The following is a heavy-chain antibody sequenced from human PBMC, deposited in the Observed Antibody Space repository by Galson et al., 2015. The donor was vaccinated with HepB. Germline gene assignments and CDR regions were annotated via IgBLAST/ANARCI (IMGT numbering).Heavy chain of an antibody. V-gene: IGHV1-69*04. CDR3: ARAPHYYDSSGYYYFDY. CDR2: IIPILGIA. D-gene: IGHD3-22*01. CDR1: GGTFSSYT. J-gene: IGHJ4*02. Sequence: SGAEVKKPGESLKVSCKASGGTFSSYTISWVRQAPGQGLEWMGRIIPILGIANYAQKFQGRVTITADKSTSTAYMELSSLRSEDTAVYYCARAPHYYDSSGYYYFDYWGQGTLVTVSS.